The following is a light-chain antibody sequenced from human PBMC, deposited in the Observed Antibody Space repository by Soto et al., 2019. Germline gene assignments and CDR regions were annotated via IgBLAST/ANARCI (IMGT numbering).Light chain of an antibody. J-gene: IGKJ1*01. CDR1: QSVSGN. Sequence: EVVMTQSPATLSVSPGDRVTLSCRASQSVSGNLAWYQQKPGQTPRLLIYLTSTRATGIPARFSGSGSGTDFTLTISRLEPEDFAVYYCQQYGSRTFGQGTKVDIK. V-gene: IGKV3-15*01. CDR3: QQYGSRT. CDR2: LTS.